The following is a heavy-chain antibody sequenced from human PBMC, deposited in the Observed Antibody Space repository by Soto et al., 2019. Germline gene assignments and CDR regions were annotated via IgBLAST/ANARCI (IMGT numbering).Heavy chain of an antibody. CDR2: INHSGST. Sequence: PSETLSLTCAVYGGSFSGYYWSWIRQPPGKGLEWIGEINHSGSTNYNPSLKSRVIISADTPKNQFSLKLSSVTAADTAVYYCARGILTGYYYNDYWGQGTLATVSS. CDR1: GGSFSGYY. D-gene: IGHD3-9*01. CDR3: ARGILTGYYYNDY. V-gene: IGHV4-34*01. J-gene: IGHJ4*02.